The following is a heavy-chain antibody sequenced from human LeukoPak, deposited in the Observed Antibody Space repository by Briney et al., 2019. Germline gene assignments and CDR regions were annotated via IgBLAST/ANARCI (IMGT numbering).Heavy chain of an antibody. V-gene: IGHV1-46*01. CDR3: ATDYYDSRGGRGYAFDI. J-gene: IGHJ3*02. CDR1: GYTFTSYC. CDR2: INPSGGST. D-gene: IGHD3-22*01. Sequence: VSVKVSCTASGYTFTSYCMHWVRQAPGQGLEWMGIINPSGGSTSYAQKFQGRVTMTRDTSTSTVYMELSSLRSEDTAVYYCATDYYDSRGGRGYAFDIWGQGTMVTVSS.